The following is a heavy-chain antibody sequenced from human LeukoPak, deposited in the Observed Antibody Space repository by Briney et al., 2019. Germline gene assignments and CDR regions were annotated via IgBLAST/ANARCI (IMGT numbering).Heavy chain of an antibody. D-gene: IGHD5/OR15-5a*01. V-gene: IGHV4-59*08. CDR1: GGSISSYY. J-gene: IGHJ2*01. CDR2: IYYSGST. Sequence: SETLSLTCTVSGGSISSYYWSWIRQPPGKGLEWIGYIYYSGSTNYNPSLKSRVTISVDTSKNQFSLKLSSVTAADTAVYYCARAEVYGFWYFDLWGRGTLVTVSS. CDR3: ARAEVYGFWYFDL.